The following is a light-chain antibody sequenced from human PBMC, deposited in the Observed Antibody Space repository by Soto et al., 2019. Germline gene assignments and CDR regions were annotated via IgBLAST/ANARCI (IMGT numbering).Light chain of an antibody. CDR3: QQYGSSPLT. CDR2: DAS. Sequence: EILLTQSPCTLTLSPGERATLSCRASRSVSRYLAWYQHKSGQAPRLLIFDASTRATGIPERFSGSGSGTDFTLTISRLEPEDVAVYYCQQYGSSPLTFGGGTKVDIK. CDR1: RSVSRY. J-gene: IGKJ4*01. V-gene: IGKV3-20*01.